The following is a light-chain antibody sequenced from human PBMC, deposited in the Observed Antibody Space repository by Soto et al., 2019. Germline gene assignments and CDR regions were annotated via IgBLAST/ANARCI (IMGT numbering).Light chain of an antibody. CDR3: HQAHTFPYT. V-gene: IGKV1-12*01. J-gene: IGKJ3*01. Sequence: DIQLTQSPSSVSASVGDRVTIPCRANQHIDRWLAWFQQKPGKAPELLIYGASILESWVPSRFNGSRSGTDFTLTISGLQPEDFATYYCHQAHTFPYTFGPGTKVDMK. CDR2: GAS. CDR1: QHIDRW.